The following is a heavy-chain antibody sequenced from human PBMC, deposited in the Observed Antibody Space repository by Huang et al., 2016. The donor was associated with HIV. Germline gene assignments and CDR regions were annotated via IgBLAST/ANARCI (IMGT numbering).Heavy chain of an antibody. V-gene: IGHV3-9*01. Sequence: VHLVESGGGLVQPGWSLRLSCAASGFAFSKYAVHWVRQFQWRGLEWGSGIGGKSGDIADSASVRGRFVISRDNAKKYLYLKMDGLRREDTALYFCVIMDDYFDYWGQGVLVGVSS. CDR2: IGGKSGDI. CDR3: VIMDDYFDY. D-gene: IGHD2-8*01. CDR1: GFAFSKYA. J-gene: IGHJ4*02.